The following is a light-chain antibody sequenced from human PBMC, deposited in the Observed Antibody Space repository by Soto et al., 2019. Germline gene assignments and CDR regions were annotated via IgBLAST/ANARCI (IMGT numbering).Light chain of an antibody. Sequence: DVQMTQSPSTLSASVGDKITITCRASQSVGRWLAWYQQKPGKAPEVLIYKASTLKYGVPSRFSGSGSGKEFSLNISSLQTDDFETNFCQQYESQSTFGQGTKVEIK. CDR2: KAS. V-gene: IGKV1-5*03. J-gene: IGKJ1*01. CDR1: QSVGRW. CDR3: QQYESQST.